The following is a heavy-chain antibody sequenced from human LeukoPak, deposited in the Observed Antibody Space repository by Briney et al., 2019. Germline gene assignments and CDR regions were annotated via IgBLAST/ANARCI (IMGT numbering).Heavy chain of an antibody. CDR2: IYPGDSDT. J-gene: IGHJ4*02. V-gene: IGHV5-51*01. Sequence: GESLQISCKGSGYSFTSYWVAWVRQMPGKGLEWMGIIYPGDSDTRYSPSFQGQVTISADRSISTAYLQWSSLKASDNAMYYCARRTGYYFDYWGQGTLVTVSS. CDR3: ARRTGYYFDY. CDR1: GYSFTSYW.